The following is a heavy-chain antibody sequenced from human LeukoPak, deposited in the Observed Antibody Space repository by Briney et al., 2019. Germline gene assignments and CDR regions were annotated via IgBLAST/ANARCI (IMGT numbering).Heavy chain of an antibody. Sequence: GGSLRLSCAASGLSFSNAWMSWVRQAPGKGLEWVGRIKIKTNGGTTDYAAPVKGRFTISRDDSKNTLYLQMNSLKTEDTAVYFCTTDYFDYWGQGTLVTVSS. CDR1: GLSFSNAW. J-gene: IGHJ4*02. CDR3: TTDYFDY. CDR2: IKIKTNGGTT. V-gene: IGHV3-15*01.